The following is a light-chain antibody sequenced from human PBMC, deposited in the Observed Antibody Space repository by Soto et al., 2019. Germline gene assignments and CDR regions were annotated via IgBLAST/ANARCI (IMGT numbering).Light chain of an antibody. Sequence: IELTQSPGTLSLSPGERSTLSCRASQYVSSSFLAWIQQKPGLAPRLLIYGASNRATGIPARFSGSGSGTDFTLTISSLEPEDFAVYYCQQRSNWPRITFGQGTRLEIK. CDR2: GAS. J-gene: IGKJ5*01. V-gene: IGKV3D-20*02. CDR1: QYVSSSF. CDR3: QQRSNWPRIT.